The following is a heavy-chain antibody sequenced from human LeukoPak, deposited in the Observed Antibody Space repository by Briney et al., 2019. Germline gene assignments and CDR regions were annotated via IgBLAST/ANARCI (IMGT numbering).Heavy chain of an antibody. V-gene: IGHV3-48*01. Sequence: GGSLRLSCAASGFTFSNYKMNWVRQAPGKGLEWVSYISSSGSIIYYSDSVKGRFTISRDNSKNTLYLQMSSLRAEDTAVYFCVRGYSFGPYGMDVWGQGTTVTVSS. CDR2: ISSSGSII. J-gene: IGHJ6*02. D-gene: IGHD2-15*01. CDR1: GFTFSNYK. CDR3: VRGYSFGPYGMDV.